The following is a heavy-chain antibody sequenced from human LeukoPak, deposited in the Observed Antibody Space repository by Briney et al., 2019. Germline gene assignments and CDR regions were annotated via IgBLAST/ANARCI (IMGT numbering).Heavy chain of an antibody. CDR2: IYYSGST. D-gene: IGHD6-6*01. Sequence: PSETLSLTCTVSGGSISSYYWSWIRQPPGKGLEWIGYIYYSGSTNYNPSLKSRVTISVDTSRNQFSLKLSSVTAADTAVYYCARFQYSSSSGGPDAFDIWGQGTMVTVSS. J-gene: IGHJ3*02. CDR1: GGSISSYY. V-gene: IGHV4-59*01. CDR3: ARFQYSSSSGGPDAFDI.